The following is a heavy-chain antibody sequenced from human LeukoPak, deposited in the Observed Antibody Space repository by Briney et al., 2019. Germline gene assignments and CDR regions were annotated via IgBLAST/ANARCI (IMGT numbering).Heavy chain of an antibody. CDR1: GGSVSSGHYY. CDR2: IYYSGST. V-gene: IGHV4-61*01. J-gene: IGHJ4*02. CDR3: ARDGYSYGGFDY. Sequence: SETLSLTCTVSGGSVSSGHYYWSWIRQPPGKGLEWIGYIYYSGSTNYNPSLKSRVTISVDTSKNQFSLKLSSVTAADTAVYYCARDGYSYGGFDYWGQGTLVTVSS. D-gene: IGHD5-18*01.